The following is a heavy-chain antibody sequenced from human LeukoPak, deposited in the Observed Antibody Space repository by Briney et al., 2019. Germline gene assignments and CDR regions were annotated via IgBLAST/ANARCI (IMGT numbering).Heavy chain of an antibody. CDR1: GYTFTGYY. CDR2: INPNSGGT. D-gene: IGHD2-2*01. Sequence: ASVKVSCKASGYTFTGYYMHWVRQAPGQGLEWMGWINPNSGGTNYAQKFQGRVTMTRDTSISTAYMELSRLRSDDTAVYYCARRVVPAARVNWFDPWGQGTLVTVSS. V-gene: IGHV1-2*02. CDR3: ARRVVPAARVNWFDP. J-gene: IGHJ5*02.